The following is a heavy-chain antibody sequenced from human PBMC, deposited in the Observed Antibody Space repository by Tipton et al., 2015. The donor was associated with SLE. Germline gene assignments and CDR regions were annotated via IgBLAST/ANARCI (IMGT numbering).Heavy chain of an antibody. J-gene: IGHJ4*02. CDR1: GYSISSSSYY. Sequence: TLSLTCAVSGYSISSSSYYWGWIRQPPGKGLEWIGSIYYSGSTYYNPSLKSRVTISVDTSKNQFSLKLSSVTAADTAVYYCARHGSMIVAVGYWGQGTLVTVSS. V-gene: IGHV4-39*01. CDR3: ARHGSMIVAVGY. CDR2: IYYSGST. D-gene: IGHD3-22*01.